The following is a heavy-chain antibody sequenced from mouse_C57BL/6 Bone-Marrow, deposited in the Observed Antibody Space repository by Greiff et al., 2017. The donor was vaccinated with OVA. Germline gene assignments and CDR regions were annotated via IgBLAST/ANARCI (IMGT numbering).Heavy chain of an antibody. CDR2: IDPETGGT. CDR3: TRRDYDYDVGFDY. D-gene: IGHD2-4*01. Sequence: QVQLQQSGAELVRPGASVTLSCKASGYTFTDYEMHWVKQTPVHGLEWIGAIDPETGGTASNQKFKGKAILTADKSSSTAYMELRSLTSEDSAVYYCTRRDYDYDVGFDYWGQGTTLTVSS. V-gene: IGHV1-15*01. J-gene: IGHJ2*01. CDR1: GYTFTDYE.